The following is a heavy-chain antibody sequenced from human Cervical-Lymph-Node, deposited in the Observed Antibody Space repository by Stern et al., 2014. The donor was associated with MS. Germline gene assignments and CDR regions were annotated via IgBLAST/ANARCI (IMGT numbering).Heavy chain of an antibody. V-gene: IGHV1-69*01. CDR3: ARHLGSHESGWFDP. CDR1: GGPLISYP. CDR2: IMPILGTS. D-gene: IGHD1-26*01. J-gene: IGHJ5*02. Sequence: VQLVESGAEVKKPGSSVKVSCQASGGPLISYPISWVRQAPGPGLEWLGGIMPILGTSNYAHKFQGRVTITADESTTTIYMELRSLKSEDTAVYYCARHLGSHESGWFDPWGQGTLVTVSS.